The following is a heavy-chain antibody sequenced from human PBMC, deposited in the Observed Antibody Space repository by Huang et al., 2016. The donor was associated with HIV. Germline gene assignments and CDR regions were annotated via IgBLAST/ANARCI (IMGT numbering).Heavy chain of an antibody. CDR2: IYWADDK. J-gene: IGHJ4*02. V-gene: IGHV2-5*02. CDR1: GFSLNTSGVG. D-gene: IGHD2-15*01. Sequence: QITLKESGPTLVKPTQTLTLACTFSGFSLNTSGVGVAWIRQPPGKALEWLALIYWADDKRYRPAMKSRLTISKDPSNNQVVLTMTNMDPVDTASYFCAHIGDIFAAYSPEYFDYWGQGALVTVSS. CDR3: AHIGDIFAAYSPEYFDY.